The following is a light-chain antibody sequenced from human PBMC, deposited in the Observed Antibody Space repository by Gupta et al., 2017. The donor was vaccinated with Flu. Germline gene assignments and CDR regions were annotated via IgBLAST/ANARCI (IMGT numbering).Light chain of an antibody. V-gene: IGKV3-20*01. Sequence: GTLSLSPGEGATLSCRGSQSVSSSSYLAWYQQKPGQAPRLLIYGASNRATGIPDRFSGSGSGTDFTLTISRLEPEDFAVYYCHHYGSSPTFGQGTKVEIK. J-gene: IGKJ1*01. CDR1: QSVSSSSY. CDR2: GAS. CDR3: HHYGSSPT.